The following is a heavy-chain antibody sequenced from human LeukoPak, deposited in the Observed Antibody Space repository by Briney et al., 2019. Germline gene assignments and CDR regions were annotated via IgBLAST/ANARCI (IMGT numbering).Heavy chain of an antibody. CDR1: GFTFSNYW. J-gene: IGHJ4*02. CDR3: ARDQVDGDYVDY. CDR2: VFRNEGGA. V-gene: IGHV3-74*01. Sequence: GGSLRLSCAASGFTFSNYWMHWVRQAPGKGLVWVSRVFRNEGGAAYADSVKGRFTISRDNAKNSLYLQMNSLRAEDTAVYYCARDQVDGDYVDYWGQGTLVTVSS. D-gene: IGHD4-17*01.